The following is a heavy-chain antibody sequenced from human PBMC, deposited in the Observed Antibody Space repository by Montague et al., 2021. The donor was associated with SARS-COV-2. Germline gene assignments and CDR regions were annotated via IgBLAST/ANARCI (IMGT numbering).Heavy chain of an antibody. V-gene: IGHV2-70*01. J-gene: IGHJ4*02. CDR3: ARIPNDSWYVSYFDY. CDR1: GLPPSTSGLC. Sequence: PALVKPTQTLTLTCTLSGLPPSTSGLCVGWIRQPPGTALEWLALTDWDDDKYYSPSLKTRLSISKDTSKNQVVLTTANMEPVDTATYYCARIPNDSWYVSYFDYWGQGILVTVSS. CDR2: TDWDDDK. D-gene: IGHD6-13*01.